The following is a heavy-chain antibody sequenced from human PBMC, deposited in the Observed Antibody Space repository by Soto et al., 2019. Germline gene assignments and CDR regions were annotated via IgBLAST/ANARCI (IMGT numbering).Heavy chain of an antibody. J-gene: IGHJ4*02. CDR3: AKRRGAGGHFDY. CDR1: GFTFSSYA. V-gene: IGHV3-23*01. Sequence: LRLSCAASGFTFSSYAMGWVRQGPGKGLEWVAVVSIGGSTHYADSVRGRFTISRDNSKNTLPLQMNSLTAEDTAVYFCAKRRGAGGHFDYWGQGALVTVSS. D-gene: IGHD2-15*01. CDR2: VSIGGST.